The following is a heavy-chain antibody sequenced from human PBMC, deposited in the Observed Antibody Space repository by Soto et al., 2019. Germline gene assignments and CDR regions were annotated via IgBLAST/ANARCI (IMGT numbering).Heavy chain of an antibody. CDR2: INPSSGRT. CDR1: GYTFTSYS. Sequence: ASVKVSCKASGYTFTSYSMHWVRQAPGQGLEWMGIINPSSGRTSYAQNFQGRVTMTSDTSTSIVYMEMSNLKSEDTAVYYCARDHNFGFILYAMDVWGQGTTVTVSS. D-gene: IGHD2-15*01. J-gene: IGHJ6*02. CDR3: ARDHNFGFILYAMDV. V-gene: IGHV1-46*01.